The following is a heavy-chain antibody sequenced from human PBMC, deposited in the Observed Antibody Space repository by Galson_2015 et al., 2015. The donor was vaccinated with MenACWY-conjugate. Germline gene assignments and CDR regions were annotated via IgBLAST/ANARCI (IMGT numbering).Heavy chain of an antibody. CDR1: GFTFTSSA. D-gene: IGHD2-8*01. CDR2: IVVGSGNT. Sequence: SVKVSCKASGFTFTSSAVQWVRQARGQRLEWIGWIVVGSGNTNYAQKFQERVTITRDMSTSTAYMELSSLRSEDTAVYYCAADEGRQCTSGVCYVSGMDVWGQGTTVTVSS. J-gene: IGHJ6*02. V-gene: IGHV1-58*01. CDR3: AADEGRQCTSGVCYVSGMDV.